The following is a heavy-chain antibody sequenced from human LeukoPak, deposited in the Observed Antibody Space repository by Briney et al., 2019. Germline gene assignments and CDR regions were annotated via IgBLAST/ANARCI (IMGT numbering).Heavy chain of an antibody. CDR2: INPNSGGT. CDR3: ARSLYSSGWYYFDY. CDR1: GYTFTGYY. V-gene: IGHV1-2*02. J-gene: IGHJ4*02. D-gene: IGHD6-19*01. Sequence: ASVKVSCKASGYTFTGYYMHWVRQAPGQGLEWMGWINPNSGGTNYAQKFQGRVTMTRDTSISPAYVELSRLRSDDTTVYYCARSLYSSGWYYFDYWGQGTLVTVSS.